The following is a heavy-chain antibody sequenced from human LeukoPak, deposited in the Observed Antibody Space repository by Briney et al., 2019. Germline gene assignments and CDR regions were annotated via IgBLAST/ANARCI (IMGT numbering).Heavy chain of an antibody. J-gene: IGHJ4*02. CDR2: INHSGST. CDR3: ARSGWGYGSGSYFHY. V-gene: IGHV4-34*01. Sequence: SETLSLPCAVYGGSFSGYYWSWIRQPPGKGLEWLGEINHSGSTNYNPSLKSRVTISVDTSKNQFSLKLSSVTAADTAVYYCARSGWGYGSGSYFHYWGQGTLVTVSS. D-gene: IGHD3-10*01. CDR1: GGSFSGYY.